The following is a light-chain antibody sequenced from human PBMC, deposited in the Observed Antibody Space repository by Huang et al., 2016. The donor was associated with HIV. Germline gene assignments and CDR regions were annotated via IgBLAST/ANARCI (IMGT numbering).Light chain of an antibody. CDR2: GAS. CDR1: QNINSS. V-gene: IGKV3-15*01. Sequence: ETIMTQSPVTLPVSPGERATLSCRAIQNINSSLAWYQQKLGQAPRLLLYGASTRATGFPGRFSGSGSGTEFTLTIRSLQSEDFAVYFCQQYNNWPQTFGRGTKVEIK. J-gene: IGKJ1*01. CDR3: QQYNNWPQT.